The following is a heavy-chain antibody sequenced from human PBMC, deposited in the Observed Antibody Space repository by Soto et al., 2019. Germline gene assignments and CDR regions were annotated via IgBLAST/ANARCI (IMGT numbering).Heavy chain of an antibody. CDR3: AREVRGGFTGIFDQ. CDR1: GDSISDYFY. Sequence: QVQLQGSGPGQVKPSETLSLTYTVSGDSISDYFYWSWILQPAGKGLEWIGRIYTDGTTKYNPSLKRRVTLSLDKSKNQFSLRLSSVTAADTAVYYFAREVRGGFTGIFDQWGRGSRVTVSS. J-gene: IGHJ4*02. D-gene: IGHD2-15*01. V-gene: IGHV4-4*07. CDR2: IYTDGTT.